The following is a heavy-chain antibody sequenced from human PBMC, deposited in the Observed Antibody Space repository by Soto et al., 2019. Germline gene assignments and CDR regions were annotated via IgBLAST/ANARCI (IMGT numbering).Heavy chain of an antibody. CDR2: FDPEDGET. Sequence: AFVQVSCKDSGDTVNELSLRGVRQAQGKGLEWMGGFDPEDGETIYAQKFQGRVTMTEDTSTDTAYMELSSLRSEDTAVYYCATDGIPHTITLGGVIVTALDSWGQGTMVPVSS. CDR1: GDTVNELS. CDR3: ATDGIPHTITLGGVIVTALDS. V-gene: IGHV1-24*01. J-gene: IGHJ3*01. D-gene: IGHD3-16*02.